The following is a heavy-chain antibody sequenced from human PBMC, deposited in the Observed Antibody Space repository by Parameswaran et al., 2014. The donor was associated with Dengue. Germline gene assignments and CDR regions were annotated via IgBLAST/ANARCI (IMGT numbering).Heavy chain of an antibody. J-gene: IGHJ4*02. D-gene: IGHD3-22*01. Sequence: WIRQPPGKGLEWIGSLYFSGNTYYNPSLKSRVTISVDTSKTQFSLRLSSVTAADTSVYYCASDSSGYYGFDYWGQGTQVTVSS. CDR2: LYFSGNT. CDR3: ASDSSGYYGFDY. V-gene: IGHV4-39*01.